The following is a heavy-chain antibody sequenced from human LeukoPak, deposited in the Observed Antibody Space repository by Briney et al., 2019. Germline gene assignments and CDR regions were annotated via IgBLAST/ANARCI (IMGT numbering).Heavy chain of an antibody. D-gene: IGHD3-3*01. CDR3: ARYYDFWSGLDY. J-gene: IGHJ4*02. Sequence: SVKVSCKASGYTFTGYYMHWVRQAPGQGLEWMGRIIPILGIANYAQKFQGRVTITADKSTSTAYMELSSLRSEDTAVYYCARYYDFWSGLDYWGQGTLVTVSS. V-gene: IGHV1-69*02. CDR2: IIPILGIA. CDR1: GYTFTGYY.